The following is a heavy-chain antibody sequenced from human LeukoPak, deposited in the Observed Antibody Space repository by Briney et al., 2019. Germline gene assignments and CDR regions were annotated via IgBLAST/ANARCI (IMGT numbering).Heavy chain of an antibody. V-gene: IGHV4-39*06. Sequence: PSETLFLTCTVSGDSISSSPYYWGWIRQPPGRGLEWIGLIYYSGSTYYNPSLKSRVTISVDTSKNQFALKLSSVTAADTAVYYCARDNRYFDPGVYYYNGMDVWGQGTTVTVSS. CDR1: GDSISSSPYY. CDR3: ARDNRYFDPGVYYYNGMDV. CDR2: IYYSGST. J-gene: IGHJ6*02. D-gene: IGHD3-9*01.